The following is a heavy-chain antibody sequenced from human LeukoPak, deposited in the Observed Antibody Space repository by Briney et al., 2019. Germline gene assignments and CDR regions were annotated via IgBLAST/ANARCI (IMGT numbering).Heavy chain of an antibody. Sequence: GGSLRLSCAASGFTFSSYAMSWVRQAPGKGLEWVSAISGSGGSTYYADSVRGRFTISRDNFQNTLFLQLNNLRVDDTAVYYCAKVNYYHPYFWGQGTLVTVSS. CDR1: GFTFSSYA. J-gene: IGHJ4*02. CDR2: ISGSGGST. V-gene: IGHV3-23*01. D-gene: IGHD3-22*01. CDR3: AKVNYYHPYF.